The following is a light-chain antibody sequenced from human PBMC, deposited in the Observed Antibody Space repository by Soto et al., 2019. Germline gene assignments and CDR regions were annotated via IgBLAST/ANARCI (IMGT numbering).Light chain of an antibody. J-gene: IGKJ1*01. CDR3: QQYGSSSWT. CDR2: GAS. Sequence: EMVLTQSPGTLSLSPGERATLSCRASQSVSASYLAWYQQKPGQSPRLLINGASSRATGIPDRFSGSGSGTYFPLTISRLEPEDFAGYYCQQYGSSSWTFGQGTKVEIK. V-gene: IGKV3-20*01. CDR1: QSVSASY.